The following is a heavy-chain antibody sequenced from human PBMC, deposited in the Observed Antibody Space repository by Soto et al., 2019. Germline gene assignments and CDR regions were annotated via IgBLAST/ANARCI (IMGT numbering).Heavy chain of an antibody. CDR2: ISSSGSTI. V-gene: IGHV3-11*01. CDR3: AREGITMVRGVLADAFDI. J-gene: IGHJ3*02. CDR1: GFTFSDYY. D-gene: IGHD3-10*01. Sequence: GSLRLSCAASGFTFSDYYMSWIRQAPGKGLEWVSYISSSGSTIYYADSVKGRFTIFRDNAKNSLYLQMNSLRAEDTAVYYCAREGITMVRGVLADAFDIWGQGTMVTVSS.